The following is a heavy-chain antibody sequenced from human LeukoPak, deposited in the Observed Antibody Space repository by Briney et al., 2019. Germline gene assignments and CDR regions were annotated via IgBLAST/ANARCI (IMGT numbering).Heavy chain of an antibody. J-gene: IGHJ4*02. V-gene: IGHV5-10-1*01. CDR1: GYSFTSYW. D-gene: IGHD3-10*01. CDR3: ARGDYGSEYYFDY. CDR2: IDPSDSYT. Sequence: GESLKISCKGSGYSFTSYWISWVRQMPGKGLEWMGRIDPSDSYTNYSPSFQGHVTVSADKSISTAYLQWSSLKASDTAMYYCARGDYGSEYYFDYWGQGTLVTVSS.